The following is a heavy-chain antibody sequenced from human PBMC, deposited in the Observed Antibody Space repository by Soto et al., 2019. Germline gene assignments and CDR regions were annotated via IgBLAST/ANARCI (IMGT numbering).Heavy chain of an antibody. V-gene: IGHV4-38-2*01. Sequence: SETLSLTCAVSCYSISSGYYWGWLRQPPVKGLECIGSIYHGGSTYYNPSLNSRVTLSIDMTNNHVSMILNSVTAADTAVYYCARVGPFVPYYYDSSPYTFENWFDPWGQGTLVTVSS. D-gene: IGHD3-22*01. CDR2: IYHGGST. CDR1: CYSISSGYY. J-gene: IGHJ5*02. CDR3: ARVGPFVPYYYDSSPYTFENWFDP.